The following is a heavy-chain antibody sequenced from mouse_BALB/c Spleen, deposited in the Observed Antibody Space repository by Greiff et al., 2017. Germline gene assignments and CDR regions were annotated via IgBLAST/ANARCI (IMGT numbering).Heavy chain of an antibody. V-gene: IGHV5-17*02. CDR3: ARRAGSSYLFDY. CDR1: GFTFSSFG. D-gene: IGHD1-1*01. CDR2: ISSGSSTI. Sequence: EVKLMESGGGLVQPGGSRKLSCAASGFTFSSFGMHWVRQAPEKGLEWVAYISSGSSTIYYADTVKGRFTISRDNPKNTLFLQMTSLRSEDTAMYYCARRAGSSYLFDYWGQGTTLTVSS. J-gene: IGHJ2*01.